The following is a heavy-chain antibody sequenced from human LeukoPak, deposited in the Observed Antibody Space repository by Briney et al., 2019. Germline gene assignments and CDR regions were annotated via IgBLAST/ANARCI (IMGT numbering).Heavy chain of an antibody. J-gene: IGHJ3*02. D-gene: IGHD1-7*01. Sequence: GESLKISCKGSGYSFTSYWIGWVRQMPGKGLEWMGIIYPRDSDTRYSPSFQGQVTISADESISTAYLQWSSLKASDTAMYYCARQAQNWNSKEADAFDIWGQGTMVTVSS. CDR2: IYPRDSDT. V-gene: IGHV5-51*01. CDR1: GYSFTSYW. CDR3: ARQAQNWNSKEADAFDI.